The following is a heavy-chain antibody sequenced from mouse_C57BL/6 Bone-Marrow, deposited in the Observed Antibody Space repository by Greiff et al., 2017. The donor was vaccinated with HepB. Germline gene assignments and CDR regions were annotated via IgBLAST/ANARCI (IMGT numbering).Heavy chain of an antibody. D-gene: IGHD1-2*01. V-gene: IGHV7-3*01. Sequence: DVKLVESGGGLVQPGGSLSLSCAASGFTFTDYYMSWVRQPPGKALEWLGFIRNKANGYTTEYSASVKGRFTISRDNSQSILYLQMNALRAEDSATYYCARSNYGLYYAMDYWGQGTSVTVSS. J-gene: IGHJ4*01. CDR1: GFTFTDYY. CDR2: IRNKANGYTT. CDR3: ARSNYGLYYAMDY.